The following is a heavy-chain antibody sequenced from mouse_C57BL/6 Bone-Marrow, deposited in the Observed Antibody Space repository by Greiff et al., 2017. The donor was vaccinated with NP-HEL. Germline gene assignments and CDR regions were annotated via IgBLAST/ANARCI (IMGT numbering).Heavy chain of an antibody. D-gene: IGHD1-1*01. J-gene: IGHJ4*01. CDR3: ARTIHYGSSPCAMDY. Sequence: QVQLQQSGTELVKPGASVKLSCKASGYTFTSYWMHWVKQRPGQGLEWIGNINPSNGGTNYNEKFKSKATLTVDKSSSTAYMQLSSLTSEDSAVYYCARTIHYGSSPCAMDYWGQGTSVTVSS. V-gene: IGHV1-53*01. CDR1: GYTFTSYW. CDR2: INPSNGGT.